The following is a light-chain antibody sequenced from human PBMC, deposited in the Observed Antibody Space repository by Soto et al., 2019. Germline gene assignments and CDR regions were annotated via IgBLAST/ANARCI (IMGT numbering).Light chain of an antibody. CDR1: SSDVGGYDY. V-gene: IGLV2-14*01. CDR3: SSYTSSSTR. Sequence: QSVLTQPASVSGSPGQSITISCTGTSSDVGGYDYVSWYQQHPGKAPKLMISDVSNRPSGVSNRFSGSKSGNTASLTISGLQAEDEADYYCSSYTSSSTRFGGGTQLTVL. CDR2: DVS. J-gene: IGLJ2*01.